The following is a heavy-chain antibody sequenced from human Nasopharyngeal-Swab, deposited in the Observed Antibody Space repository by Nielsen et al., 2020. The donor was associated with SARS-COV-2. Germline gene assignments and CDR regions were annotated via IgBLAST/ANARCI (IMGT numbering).Heavy chain of an antibody. Sequence: GESLKISCAASGFTFSSAWMSWVRQAPGKGLEWVGRIKSKTDGGTTDYAAPVKGRFTISRDDSKNTLYLQMNSLKTEDTAVYYCTTDLMVRGVFPLLYYYYGMDVWGQGTTVTVSS. D-gene: IGHD3-10*01. J-gene: IGHJ6*02. CDR3: TTDLMVRGVFPLLYYYYGMDV. CDR2: IKSKTDGGTT. CDR1: GFTFSSAW. V-gene: IGHV3-15*01.